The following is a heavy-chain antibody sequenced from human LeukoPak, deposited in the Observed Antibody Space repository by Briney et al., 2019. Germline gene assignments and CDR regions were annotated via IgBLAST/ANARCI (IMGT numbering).Heavy chain of an antibody. D-gene: IGHD7-27*01. CDR2: IYYSGST. J-gene: IGHJ4*02. Sequence: PSETLSLTCTVSGGSISSGDYYWSWIRQPPGKGLEWIGYIYYSGSTYYSPSLKSRVTISVDTSKNQFSLKLSSVTAADTAVYYCASNNWGWVRFDYWGQGTLVTVSS. CDR3: ASNNWGWVRFDY. V-gene: IGHV4-30-4*08. CDR1: GGSISSGDYY.